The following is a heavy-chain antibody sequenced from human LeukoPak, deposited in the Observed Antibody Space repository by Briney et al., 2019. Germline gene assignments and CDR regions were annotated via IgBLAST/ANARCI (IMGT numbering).Heavy chain of an antibody. J-gene: IGHJ4*02. V-gene: IGHV1-46*01. Sequence: ASVKVSCKASGYTFTSYYMHWVRQAPGQGLEWMGLINPTGGSTGYAQKFQGRVTMTRDMSTSTVYMELSSLRSEDTAVYYCARDSDTAMVRLAYWGQGTLVTVSS. CDR3: ARDSDTAMVRLAY. D-gene: IGHD5-18*01. CDR2: INPTGGST. CDR1: GYTFTSYY.